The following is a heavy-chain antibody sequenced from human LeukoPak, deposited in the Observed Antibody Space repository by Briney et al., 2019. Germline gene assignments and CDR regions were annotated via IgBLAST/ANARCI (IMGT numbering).Heavy chain of an antibody. D-gene: IGHD2-15*01. J-gene: IGHJ4*02. CDR2: IGGSGGST. CDR1: GFTFSNTA. CDR3: AKETSMVVRAYFDY. Sequence: GGSLRLSCAASGFTFSNTALTWVRQAPGKGLGWVSAIGGSGGSTYYADSVKGRFTISRDNSKNTLYLQMNSLRAEDTAVYYCAKETSMVVRAYFDYWGQGTLVTVSS. V-gene: IGHV3-23*01.